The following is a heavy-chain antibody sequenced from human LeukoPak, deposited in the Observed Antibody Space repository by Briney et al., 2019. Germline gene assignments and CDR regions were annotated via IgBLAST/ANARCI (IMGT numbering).Heavy chain of an antibody. D-gene: IGHD3-22*01. J-gene: IGHJ4*02. V-gene: IGHV1-18*01. CDR3: AKERWMYGSGYYHPFDY. CDR1: GYTFASYS. CDR2: ISAYTGNT. Sequence: GASVKVSCKASGYTFASYSINWVRQAPGQGLEWMGCISAYTGNTDYAQNLQGRVTMTTDPSTSTAYMELRSLRSDDTAVYYCAKERWMYGSGYYHPFDYWGQGTLVTVSS.